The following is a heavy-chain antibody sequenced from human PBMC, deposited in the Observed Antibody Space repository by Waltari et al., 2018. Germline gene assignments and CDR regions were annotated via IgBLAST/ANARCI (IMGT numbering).Heavy chain of an antibody. CDR1: GFTFSSYA. CDR3: AKFGYWPVRPLYFDY. CDR2: ISGSGGST. J-gene: IGHJ4*02. V-gene: IGHV3-23*01. D-gene: IGHD2-2*03. Sequence: EVHLLESGGGLVQPGGSLRLSCAASGFTFSSYAMRWVRQAPGKGLEWVSAISGSGGSTYYADSVKGRFTISRDNSKNTLYLQMNSLRAEDTAVYYCAKFGYWPVRPLYFDYWGQGTLVTVSS.